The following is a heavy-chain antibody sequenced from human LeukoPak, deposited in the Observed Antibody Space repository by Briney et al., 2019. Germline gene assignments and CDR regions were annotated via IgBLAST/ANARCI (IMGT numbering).Heavy chain of an antibody. J-gene: IGHJ4*02. CDR3: AKREAAGEFDY. CDR2: LSAYNGNT. Sequence: WASVKVSCKASGYTFTSYGISWVRQAPGQGLEWMGWLSAYNGNTNYAQKLQGRVTMTTDTSTSTAYMELRSLRSDDTAVYYCAKREAAGEFDYWGQGTLVTVSS. CDR1: GYTFTSYG. V-gene: IGHV1-18*01. D-gene: IGHD3-16*01.